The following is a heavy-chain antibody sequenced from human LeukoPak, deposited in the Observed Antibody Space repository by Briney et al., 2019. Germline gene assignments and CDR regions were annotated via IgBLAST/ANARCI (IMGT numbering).Heavy chain of an antibody. V-gene: IGHV3-23*01. D-gene: IGHD3-22*01. CDR1: GFTFSSYA. CDR2: ISGSGGST. J-gene: IGHJ4*02. Sequence: GGSLRLSCAASGFTFSSYAMSWVRQAPGKGLEWVSIISGSGGSTYYADSVKGRFTISRDNPKNTLYLQMNSLRAEDTAVYYCAKRAVGSSGYAYYFDYWGQGTLVTVSS. CDR3: AKRAVGSSGYAYYFDY.